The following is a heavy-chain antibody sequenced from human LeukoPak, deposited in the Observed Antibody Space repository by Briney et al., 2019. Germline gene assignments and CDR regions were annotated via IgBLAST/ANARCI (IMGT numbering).Heavy chain of an antibody. CDR3: ARVAVGDYGDYHFDY. J-gene: IGHJ4*02. CDR1: GGSISSGDYY. Sequence: SETLSLTCTVSGGSISSGDYYWSWIRQPPGKGLEWIVYIYYSGSTYYNPSLKSRVTISVDTSKNQFSLKLSSVTAADTAVYYCARVAVGDYGDYHFDYWGQGTLVTVSS. CDR2: IYYSGST. D-gene: IGHD4-17*01. V-gene: IGHV4-30-4*01.